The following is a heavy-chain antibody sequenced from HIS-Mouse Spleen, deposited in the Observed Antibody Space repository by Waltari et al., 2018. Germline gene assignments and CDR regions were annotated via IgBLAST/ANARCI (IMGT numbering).Heavy chain of an antibody. V-gene: IGHV4-31*03. CDR3: ARGEGRELKVDY. Sequence: QVQLQESGPGLVKPSQTLSLTCTVSGGSISSGGYYWSWIRQHPGKGLEWIGYIYYSGSTYYNPSLKSRVTISVDTSKNQFALKLSSVTAADTAVYYCARGEGRELKVDYWGQGTLVTVSS. CDR2: IYYSGST. D-gene: IGHD1-7*01. CDR1: GGSISSGGYY. J-gene: IGHJ4*02.